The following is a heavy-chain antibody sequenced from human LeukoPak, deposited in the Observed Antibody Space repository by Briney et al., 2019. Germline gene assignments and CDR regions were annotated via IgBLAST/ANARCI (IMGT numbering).Heavy chain of an antibody. CDR2: ISGSGGST. D-gene: IGHD2-2*01. J-gene: IGHJ4*02. CDR3: AKVRERVVPPYFDY. V-gene: IGHV3-23*01. CDR1: GFTFSSYA. Sequence: GGSLRLSCAASGFTFSSYAMSWVRQAPGKGLEWVSAISGSGGSTYYADSVKGRFTISRDNSKITLDLQMNSLRAEDTAVYYCAKVRERVVPPYFDYWGQGTLVTVSS.